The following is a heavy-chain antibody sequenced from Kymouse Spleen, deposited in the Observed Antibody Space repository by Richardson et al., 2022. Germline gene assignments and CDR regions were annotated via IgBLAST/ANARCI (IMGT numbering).Heavy chain of an antibody. D-gene: IGHD6-19*01. V-gene: IGHV6-1*01. Sequence: QVQLQQSGPGLVKPSQTLSLTCAISGDSVSSNSAAWNWIRQSPSRGLEWLGRTYYRSKWYNDYAVSVKSRITINPDTSKNQFSLQLNSVTPEDTAVYYCARGYSSGWYGMGYYYYYGMDVWGQGTTVTVSS. CDR3: ARGYSSGWYGMGYYYYYGMDV. CDR2: TYYRSKWYN. J-gene: IGHJ6*02. CDR1: GDSVSSNSAA.